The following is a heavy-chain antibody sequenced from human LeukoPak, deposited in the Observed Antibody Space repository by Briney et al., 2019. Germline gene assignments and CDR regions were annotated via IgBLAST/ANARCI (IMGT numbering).Heavy chain of an antibody. CDR3: ARDRIGDSSGYYYMSYYYGMDV. CDR2: ISAYNGNT. D-gene: IGHD3-22*01. J-gene: IGHJ6*02. Sequence: ASVKVSCKASGYTFTSYGISWVRQAPGQGLEWMGWISAYNGNTNYAQKLQGRVTMTTDTSTSTAYMELRSLRSDDTAVYYCARDRIGDSSGYYYMSYYYGMDVWGQGTTVTVSS. V-gene: IGHV1-18*01. CDR1: GYTFTSYG.